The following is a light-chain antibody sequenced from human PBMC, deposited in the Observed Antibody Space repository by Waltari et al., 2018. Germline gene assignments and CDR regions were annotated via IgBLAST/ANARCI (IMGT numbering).Light chain of an antibody. V-gene: IGKV1-5*03. J-gene: IGKJ4*01. CDR3: QKYDAYPVTFGGGPVT. CDR1: QNINSW. Sequence: DIQMTQSPSTLSASVGDRVTITCRASQNINSWLAWYQQKPGKAPKLLIFKASNLESGVPSRFGGSGSGTDVTLTIDSLQPDDFATYYCQKYDAYPVTFGGGPVTFGGGTKVEI. CDR2: KAS.